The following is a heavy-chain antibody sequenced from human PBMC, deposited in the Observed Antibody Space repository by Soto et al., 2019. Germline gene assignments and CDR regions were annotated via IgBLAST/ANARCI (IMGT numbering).Heavy chain of an antibody. Sequence: PGGSLRLSCAASGFTFSSYGMHGVRKAPGKGLEWVAVISYDVSNKYYADSVKGRFTISRDNSKNTLYLQMNSLRAEDTAVYYCVCPKRWELRLLDYWGQGTMVTVSS. J-gene: IGHJ4*02. CDR3: VCPKRWELRLLDY. D-gene: IGHD1-26*01. CDR1: GFTFSSYG. V-gene: IGHV3-30*03. CDR2: ISYDVSNK.